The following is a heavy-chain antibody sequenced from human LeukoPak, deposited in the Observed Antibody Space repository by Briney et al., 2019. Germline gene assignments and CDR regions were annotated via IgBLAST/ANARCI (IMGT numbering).Heavy chain of an antibody. CDR3: AREGGYYYDSSGYSIDAFDI. CDR1: GFTFSSYG. D-gene: IGHD3-22*01. Sequence: PGGSLRLSCAASGFTFSSYGMHWVPQAPGKGLEWVAVVWYDGSNKYYADSVKGRFTISRDNSKNTLYLQMNSLRAEDTAVYYCAREGGYYYDSSGYSIDAFDIWGQGTMVTVSS. J-gene: IGHJ3*02. V-gene: IGHV3-33*01. CDR2: VWYDGSNK.